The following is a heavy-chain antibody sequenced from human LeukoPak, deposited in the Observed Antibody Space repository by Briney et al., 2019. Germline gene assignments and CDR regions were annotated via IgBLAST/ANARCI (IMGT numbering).Heavy chain of an antibody. CDR2: IYPGDSDT. D-gene: IGHD6-19*01. J-gene: IGHJ4*02. Sequence: GESLKISCKGSGYSFTSYWIGRGRQILGKGLEWMGIIYPGDSDTRYSPSFQGQVTISADKSTRTAYLQWSSLKASDTAMYYCARRSSGWYQDYWDQGTLVTVSS. CDR3: ARRSSGWYQDY. CDR1: GYSFTSYW. V-gene: IGHV5-51*01.